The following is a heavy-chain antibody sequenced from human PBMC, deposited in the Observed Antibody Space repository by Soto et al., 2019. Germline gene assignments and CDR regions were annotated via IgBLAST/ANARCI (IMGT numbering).Heavy chain of an antibody. Sequence: VASVKVSCKASGGTFSSYAISWVRQASGQGLEWMGGIIPIFGTANYAQKFQGRVTITADESTSTAYMELSSLRSEDTAVYYWARAERRITMIVVVIQGWLWGAFYIWG. V-gene: IGHV1-69*13. CDR2: IIPIFGTA. CDR3: ARAERRITMIVVVIQGWLWGAFYI. J-gene: IGHJ3*02. D-gene: IGHD3-22*01. CDR1: GGTFSSYA.